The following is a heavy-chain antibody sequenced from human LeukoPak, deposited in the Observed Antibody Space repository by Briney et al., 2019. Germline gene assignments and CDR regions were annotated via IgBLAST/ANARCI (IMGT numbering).Heavy chain of an antibody. CDR2: IYYSGST. Sequence: SETLSLTCTVSGGSISSYYWNWIRQPPGKGLEWIGYIYYSGSTNYNPSLKSRVTISRDTSMNHFSLRLSSLTAADTAVYFCARGRVSSSSWNSPYYYYFYMDVWGKGTTVTVSS. CDR3: ARGRVSSSSWNSPYYYYFYMDV. J-gene: IGHJ6*03. CDR1: GGSISSYY. V-gene: IGHV4-59*01. D-gene: IGHD6-13*01.